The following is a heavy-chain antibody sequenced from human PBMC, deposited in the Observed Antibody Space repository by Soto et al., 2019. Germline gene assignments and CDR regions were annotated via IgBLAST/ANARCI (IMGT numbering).Heavy chain of an antibody. Sequence: QVHLVESGGGVVQPGRSLRLACAVSGFRFSDYGMHGVRQAPGKGLEWVEVISNDGSKKYYGDSVQGRFTISRDDSKSTVYVQMDSLKPEDTAVYYCAKTRRGYDMFFYGLDVWGQGTTVTVSS. D-gene: IGHD5-12*01. CDR3: AKTRRGYDMFFYGLDV. V-gene: IGHV3-30*18. CDR1: GFRFSDYG. J-gene: IGHJ6*02. CDR2: ISNDGSKK.